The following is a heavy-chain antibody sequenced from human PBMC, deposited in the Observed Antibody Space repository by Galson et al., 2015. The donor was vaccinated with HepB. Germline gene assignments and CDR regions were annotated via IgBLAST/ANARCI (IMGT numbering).Heavy chain of an antibody. CDR3: ARDDRVGGFDY. V-gene: IGHV3-48*04. CDR2: ISSSSSTI. D-gene: IGHD3-3*01. CDR1: GFTFSSYS. Sequence: SLRLSCAASGFTFSSYSMNWVRQAPGKGLEWVSYISSSSSTIYYADSVKGRFTISRDNAKNSLYLQMNSLRAEDTAVYYCARDDRVGGFDYWGQGTLVTVSS. J-gene: IGHJ4*02.